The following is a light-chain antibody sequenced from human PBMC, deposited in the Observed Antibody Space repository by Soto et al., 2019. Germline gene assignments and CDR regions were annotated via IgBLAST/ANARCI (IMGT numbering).Light chain of an antibody. Sequence: QSALTQPASVSGSPGQSITISCTGTSSDVGDYDSVSWYQQRPGKAPQLMISDVTNRPSGISNRFSGSKSGNTASLTISGLQTEDESDYYCSSYTATSPQVFGTGTKLTVL. V-gene: IGLV2-14*01. CDR3: SSYTATSPQV. CDR1: SSDVGDYDS. J-gene: IGLJ1*01. CDR2: DVT.